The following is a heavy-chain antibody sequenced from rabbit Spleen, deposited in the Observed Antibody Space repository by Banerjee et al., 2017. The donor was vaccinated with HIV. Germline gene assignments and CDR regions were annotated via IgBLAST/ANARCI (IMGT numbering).Heavy chain of an antibody. D-gene: IGHD2-1*01. CDR2: INAITGKA. J-gene: IGHJ4*01. CDR1: GIDFSSYG. Sequence: ELVESGGGLVQPGESLKLSCKASGIDFSSYGISWVRQAPGKGPEWIACINAITGKAVYANWAKGRSTFSKTSSTTVTLQMTSLTAADTATYFCARDRAGDDAVGLNLWGQGTLVTVS. CDR3: ARDRAGDDAVGLNL. V-gene: IGHV1S45*01.